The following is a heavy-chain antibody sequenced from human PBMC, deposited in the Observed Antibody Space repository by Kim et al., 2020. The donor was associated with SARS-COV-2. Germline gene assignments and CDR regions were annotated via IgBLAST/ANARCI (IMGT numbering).Heavy chain of an antibody. V-gene: IGHV3-33*06. CDR1: GFTFSGYG. D-gene: IGHD6-13*01. CDR3: AKDWSAGHRGYYFYY. CDR2: ISYDGSKK. J-gene: IGHJ6*01. Sequence: GGSLRLSCAGSGFTFSGYGMHWGRQAPGKGLEWVALISYDGSKKYYADSVKGRFTISRDNSKNTLYLQINSLRAEDTAVYFCAKDWSAGHRGYYFYY.